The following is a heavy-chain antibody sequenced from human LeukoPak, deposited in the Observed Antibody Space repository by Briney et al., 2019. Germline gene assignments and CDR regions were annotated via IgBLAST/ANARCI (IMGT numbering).Heavy chain of an antibody. D-gene: IGHD6-13*01. CDR3: ARLGAAAGLIPDY. CDR1: GGSISSSSYY. Sequence: SETLSLTCTVSGGSISSSSYYWGWIRQPPGKGLEWIGSIYYSGSTYYNPSLKSRVTISVDTSKNQFSLKLSSVTAADTAVYYCARLGAAAGLIPDYWGQGTLVTVSS. J-gene: IGHJ4*02. V-gene: IGHV4-39*07. CDR2: IYYSGST.